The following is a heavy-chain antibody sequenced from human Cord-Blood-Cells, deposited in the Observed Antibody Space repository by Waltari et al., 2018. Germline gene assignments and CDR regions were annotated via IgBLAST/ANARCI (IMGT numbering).Heavy chain of an antibody. CDR2: IYSGGST. CDR1: GFTVSSNY. Sequence: EVQLVESGGGLVQPGGSLRLSCAASGFTVSSNYLSWVRQAPGKGLEWVSVIYSGGSTYYADSVKGRFTISRDNSKNTLYLQMNSLRAEDTAVYYCARVHSSHAFDIWGQGTMVTVSS. CDR3: ARVHSSHAFDI. V-gene: IGHV3-66*01. J-gene: IGHJ3*02.